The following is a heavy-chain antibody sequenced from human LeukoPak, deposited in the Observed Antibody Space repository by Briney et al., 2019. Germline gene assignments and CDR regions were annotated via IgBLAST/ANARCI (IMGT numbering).Heavy chain of an antibody. J-gene: IGHJ4*02. V-gene: IGHV3-7*01. Sequence: GGSLGLSCAASGFTFSNYWLTWVRQAPGQGLEWVANIKQDGSEKHYVDSVKGRFTISRDNAKNSLYLRMNSLRAEDTAVYYCVRDRQIAYWGQGTLVTVSS. CDR1: GFTFSNYW. CDR2: IKQDGSEK. CDR3: VRDRQIAY.